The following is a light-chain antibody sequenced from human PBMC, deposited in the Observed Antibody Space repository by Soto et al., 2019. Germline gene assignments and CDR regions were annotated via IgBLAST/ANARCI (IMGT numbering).Light chain of an antibody. CDR2: DAS. CDR3: QQRSNWLPGLT. V-gene: IGKV3-11*01. J-gene: IGKJ4*01. CDR1: QSVSSY. Sequence: EIVLTQSPATLSLSPGERDTLSCRASQSVSSYLAWYQQKPGQAPRLLIYDASNRATGIPARFSGSGSGTDFTLTISSLEPEDFAVYYCQQRSNWLPGLTFGGGTKV.